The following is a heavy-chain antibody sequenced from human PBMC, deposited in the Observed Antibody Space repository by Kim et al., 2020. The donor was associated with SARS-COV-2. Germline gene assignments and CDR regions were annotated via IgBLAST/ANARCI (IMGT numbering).Heavy chain of an antibody. J-gene: IGHJ3*02. CDR2: IRSKANSYAT. CDR1: GFTFSDSA. V-gene: IGHV3-73*01. Sequence: GGSLRLSCAASGFTFSDSAMYWVRQASGKGLEWVGRIRSKANSYATAYAASVKGRFTISRDDSKNTAYLQMNSLKTEDTAVYYCTSVTPYSNSWWDAFDIWGQGTMVTVSS. D-gene: IGHD6-13*01. CDR3: TSVTPYSNSWWDAFDI.